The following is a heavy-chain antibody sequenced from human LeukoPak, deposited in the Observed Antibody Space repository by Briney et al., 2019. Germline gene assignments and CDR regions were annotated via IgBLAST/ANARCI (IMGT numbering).Heavy chain of an antibody. CDR2: IYYSGST. J-gene: IGHJ1*01. Sequence: SETLSLTCTVSGGSISSYYWSWIRQPPGKGLEWIGYIYYSGSTNYNPSLKSRVTISVDTSKNQFSLKLSSATAADTAVYYCARGGAARLHFQNWGQGTLVTVSS. D-gene: IGHD6-6*01. CDR3: ARGGAARLHFQN. V-gene: IGHV4-59*01. CDR1: GGSISSYY.